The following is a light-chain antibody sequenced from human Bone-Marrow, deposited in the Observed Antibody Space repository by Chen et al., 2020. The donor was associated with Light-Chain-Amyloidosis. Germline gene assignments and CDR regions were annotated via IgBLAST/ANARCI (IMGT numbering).Light chain of an antibody. CDR1: QSVSSSY. CDR2: GAS. J-gene: IGKJ5*01. V-gene: IGKV3-20*01. Sequence: EMVLTQSPGTLSLSPGERATLSCRASQSVSSSYLAWYQQTPGQAPRLLISGASSRATGIPDRFSGSGSGTDFTLTISSLQPEDFATYYCQQANSFPITFGQGTRLEIK. CDR3: QQANSFPIT.